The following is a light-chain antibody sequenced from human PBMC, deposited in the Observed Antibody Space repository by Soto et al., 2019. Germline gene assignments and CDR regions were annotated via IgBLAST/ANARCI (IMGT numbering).Light chain of an antibody. Sequence: EIVLTQSAGILSLSPGERATLSCRANRNVSSNYLAWYQQKPGQAPRLVIYGASSRATGIPDRFTGGGSGTDFTLTISRLEPEDFALYYCQQYGGSPLTFGQGTKVEVK. CDR1: RNVSSNY. V-gene: IGKV3-20*01. CDR3: QQYGGSPLT. J-gene: IGKJ1*01. CDR2: GAS.